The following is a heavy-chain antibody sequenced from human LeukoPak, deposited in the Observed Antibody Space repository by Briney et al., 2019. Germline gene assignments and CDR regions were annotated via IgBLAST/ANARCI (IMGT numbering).Heavy chain of an antibody. J-gene: IGHJ3*01. D-gene: IGHD3-16*01. CDR2: IYSSGSS. CDR3: ARSNGYTLIAG. CDR1: GASISSGGNY. Sequence: SGTLSLTCSVSGASISSGGNYWGWIRQRPGKPLEWIGSIYSSGSSYYNPFLKRLVIIIIDSPKNQFSLTLSSVTAADTAVYFCARSNGYTLIAGWSQASTVT. V-gene: IGHV4-39*07.